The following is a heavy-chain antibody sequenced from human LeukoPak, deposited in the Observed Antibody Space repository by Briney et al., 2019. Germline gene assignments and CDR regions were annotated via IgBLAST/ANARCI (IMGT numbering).Heavy chain of an antibody. CDR3: ARAAEMATMCDY. D-gene: IGHD5-24*01. CDR1: GGSISSSSYY. CDR2: IYYSGST. J-gene: IGHJ4*02. Sequence: PSETLSLTCTVSGGSISSSSYYWGWIRQPPGKGLEWNGSIYYSGSTYYNPSLKSRVTISVDTSKNQFSLKLSSVTAADTAVYYCARAAEMATMCDYWGQGTLVTVSS. V-gene: IGHV4-39*07.